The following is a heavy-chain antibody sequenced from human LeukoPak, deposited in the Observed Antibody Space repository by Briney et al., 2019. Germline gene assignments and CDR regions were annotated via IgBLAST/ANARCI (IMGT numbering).Heavy chain of an antibody. Sequence: GGSLRLSCAASGFTFSSYSVNWVRQAPGKGLEWVSSISSSSSYIYYADSVKGRFTISRDNAKNSLYLQMNSLRAEDTAVYYCAAIIAAFAFDIWGQGTMVTVSS. CDR1: GFTFSSYS. D-gene: IGHD6-25*01. CDR3: AAIIAAFAFDI. V-gene: IGHV3-21*01. J-gene: IGHJ3*02. CDR2: ISSSSSYI.